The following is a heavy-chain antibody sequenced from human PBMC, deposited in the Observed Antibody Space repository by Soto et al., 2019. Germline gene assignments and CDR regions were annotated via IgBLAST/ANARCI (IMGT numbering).Heavy chain of an antibody. Sequence: GGSLRLSCAASGFTFDDYAMHWVRQAPGKGLEWVSLISWDGGSTYYADSVKGRFTISRDNSKNSLYLQMNSLRAEDTALYYCAKDISHDSSGYYVQHWGQGTLVTVSS. CDR1: GFTFDDYA. J-gene: IGHJ1*01. V-gene: IGHV3-43D*03. CDR3: AKDISHDSSGYYVQH. CDR2: ISWDGGST. D-gene: IGHD3-22*01.